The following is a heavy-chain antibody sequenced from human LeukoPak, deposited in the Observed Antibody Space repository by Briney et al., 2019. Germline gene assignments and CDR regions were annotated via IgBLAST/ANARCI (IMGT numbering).Heavy chain of an antibody. J-gene: IGHJ4*02. Sequence: KASQTLSLTCAVSGGSISSGGYSWSWIRQPPGKGLEWIGYIYHSGSTYYNPSLKSRVTISVDRSKNQFSLKLSSVTAADTAVYYCARGDYVWGSYRPYFDYWGQGTLVTVSS. D-gene: IGHD3-16*02. CDR1: GGSISSGGYS. CDR3: ARGDYVWGSYRPYFDY. V-gene: IGHV4-30-2*01. CDR2: IYHSGST.